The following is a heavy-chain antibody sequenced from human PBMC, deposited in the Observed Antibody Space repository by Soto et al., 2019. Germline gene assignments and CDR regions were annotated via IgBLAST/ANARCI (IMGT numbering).Heavy chain of an antibody. J-gene: IGHJ4*02. Sequence: GSLRLSCAASGFTFSDCYMSWIRQAPGKGLEWVSYISSSGSTIYYADSVKGRFTISRDNAKNSLYLQMNSLRAEDTAVYYCARDYSGYDSFDYWGQGTLVTVSS. CDR1: GFTFSDCY. V-gene: IGHV3-11*01. D-gene: IGHD5-12*01. CDR2: ISSSGSTI. CDR3: ARDYSGYDSFDY.